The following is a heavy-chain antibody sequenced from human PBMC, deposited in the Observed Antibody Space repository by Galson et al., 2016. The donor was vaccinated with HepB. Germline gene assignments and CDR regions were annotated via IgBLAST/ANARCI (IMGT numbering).Heavy chain of an antibody. CDR1: GYTFTHYG. V-gene: IGHV1-18*01. J-gene: IGHJ5*02. CDR2: ISGNNGNT. Sequence: SVKVSCKASGYTFTHYGIAWVRQAPGQGFEWMGWISGNNGNTNYVQKIQDRVTMTIDTSTSTAHMELRSLKSDDTAVYYCVRDYWFDPWGQGTLVIVSS. CDR3: VRDYWFDP.